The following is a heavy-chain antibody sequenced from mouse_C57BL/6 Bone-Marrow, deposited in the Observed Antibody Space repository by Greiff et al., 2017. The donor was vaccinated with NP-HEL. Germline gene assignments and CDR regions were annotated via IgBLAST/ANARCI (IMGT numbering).Heavy chain of an antibody. J-gene: IGHJ4*01. CDR2: ISSGSSTI. Sequence: EVKLVESGGGLVKPGGSLKLSCAASGFTFSDYGMHWVRQAPEKGLEWVAYISSGSSTIYYADTVKGRFTISRDNAKNTLSLQMTSLRSEDTAMYYCASPPIYYYGSSYVSAMDYWGQGTSVTVSS. CDR3: ASPPIYYYGSSYVSAMDY. V-gene: IGHV5-17*01. CDR1: GFTFSDYG. D-gene: IGHD1-1*01.